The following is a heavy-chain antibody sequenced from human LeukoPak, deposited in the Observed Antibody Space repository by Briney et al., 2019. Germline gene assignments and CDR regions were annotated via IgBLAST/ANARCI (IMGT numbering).Heavy chain of an antibody. V-gene: IGHV3-74*01. Sequence: GGSLRLSCAASGFTFNRYWMHWVRQAPGKGLVWVSHVNPDGGSTSYADSVKGRFTISRDNAKDTLFLQMNSLRAEDTAIYYCERERYYVFGSGKRLNFDSWGQGSLVTVSS. CDR1: GFTFNRYW. J-gene: IGHJ4*02. CDR3: ERERYYVFGSGKRLNFDS. CDR2: VNPDGGST. D-gene: IGHD3-3*01.